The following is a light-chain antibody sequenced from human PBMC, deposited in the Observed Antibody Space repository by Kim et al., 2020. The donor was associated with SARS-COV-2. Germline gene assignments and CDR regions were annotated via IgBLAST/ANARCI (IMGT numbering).Light chain of an antibody. CDR1: SGINVGTHR. CDR3: MIWHNSAWV. CDR2: YKS. J-gene: IGLJ3*02. Sequence: QPVLTQPSSLSASPGASASLTCTLRSGINVGTHRIYWYQQKPGSPPQYLLRYKSEGSGVPSRFSGSKDASANAGILLISGLQSEDEADYYCMIWHNSAWVFGGGTKLTVL. V-gene: IGLV5-45*03.